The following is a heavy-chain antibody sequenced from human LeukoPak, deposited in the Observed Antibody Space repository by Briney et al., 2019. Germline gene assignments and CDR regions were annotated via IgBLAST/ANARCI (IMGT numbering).Heavy chain of an antibody. CDR2: VMQVGGEK. D-gene: IGHD6-13*01. CDR3: ARRGGSSRGSQGDDY. J-gene: IGHJ4*02. Sequence: GGSLRLSCAASGFTFSNYWMSWVRQAPGKGLEWVANVMQVGGEKYYVDSVKGRFTISRDNARNSLFLQMNSLRAEDTAVYYCARRGGSSRGSQGDDYWGQGTQVTVSS. CDR1: GFTFSNYW. V-gene: IGHV3-7*05.